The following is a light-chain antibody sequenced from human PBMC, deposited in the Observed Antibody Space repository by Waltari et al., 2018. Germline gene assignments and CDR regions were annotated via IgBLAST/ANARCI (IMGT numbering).Light chain of an antibody. CDR2: DAS. V-gene: IGKV3-11*01. J-gene: IGKJ2*01. CDR3: QQRSNWTPHT. CDR1: QSVGTY. Sequence: EIVLTQSPATLSLSPGETATLSCRASQSVGTYLAWYQQKPGQVPRLLIYDASNRATGIPARFRGSGSGTDFTLPISNLEAEDFAVYYCQQRSNWTPHTFGQGARLEIK.